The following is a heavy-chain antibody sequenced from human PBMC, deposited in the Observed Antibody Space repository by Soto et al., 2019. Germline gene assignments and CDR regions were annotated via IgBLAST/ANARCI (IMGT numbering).Heavy chain of an antibody. CDR1: GGAISSGGYY. CDR2: IYYSGST. D-gene: IGHD3-22*01. CDR3: ARGHYYDSSGSNHPGGFQH. Sequence: SETLSLTCTVSGGAISSGGYYWSWIRQHPGKGLEWIGYIYYSGSTYYNPSLKSRVTISVDTSKNQFSLKLSSVTAADTAVYYCARGHYYDSSGSNHPGGFQHWGQGTLVTVSS. J-gene: IGHJ1*01. V-gene: IGHV4-31*03.